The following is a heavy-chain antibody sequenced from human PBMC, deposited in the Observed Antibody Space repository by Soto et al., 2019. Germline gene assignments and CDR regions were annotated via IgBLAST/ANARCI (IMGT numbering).Heavy chain of an antibody. CDR1: GFTFSSYA. D-gene: IGHD3-10*01. CDR2: ISGSGGST. CDR3: AKEETFQLLWFGELIPHYFDY. Sequence: PGGSLRLSCAASGFTFSSYAMSWVRQAPGKGLEWVSAISGSGGSTYYADSVKGRFTISRDNSKNTLYLQMNSLRAEDTAVYYCAKEETFQLLWFGELIPHYFDYWGQGTLVTVSS. V-gene: IGHV3-23*01. J-gene: IGHJ4*02.